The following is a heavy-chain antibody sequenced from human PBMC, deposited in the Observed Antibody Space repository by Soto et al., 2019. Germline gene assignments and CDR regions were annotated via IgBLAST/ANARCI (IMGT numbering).Heavy chain of an antibody. V-gene: IGHV4-39*01. CDR2: IYYSGST. CDR1: CGSISSSSYY. Sequence: SETLSLTCTVSCGSISSSSYYWGWIRQPPGKGLEWIGSIYYSGSTYYNPSLKSRVTISVDTSKNQFSLKLSSVTAADTAVYYCARTNYDFLMVNYYYMDVWGKGTTVTVSS. CDR3: ARTNYDFLMVNYYYMDV. D-gene: IGHD3-3*01. J-gene: IGHJ6*03.